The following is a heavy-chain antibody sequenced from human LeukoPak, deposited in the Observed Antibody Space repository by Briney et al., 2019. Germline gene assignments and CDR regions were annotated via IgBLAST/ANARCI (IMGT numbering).Heavy chain of an antibody. Sequence: GASVKVSCKASGYTFTGYYMHWVRQAPGQGLEWMGWINPNSGGTNYAQKFQGRVTMTWDTSISTAYMELSRLRSDDTAVYYCARGGINTWSTPYYFDFWGQGTLVTVSS. D-gene: IGHD2-15*01. V-gene: IGHV1-2*02. J-gene: IGHJ4*02. CDR2: INPNSGGT. CDR1: GYTFTGYY. CDR3: ARGGINTWSTPYYFDF.